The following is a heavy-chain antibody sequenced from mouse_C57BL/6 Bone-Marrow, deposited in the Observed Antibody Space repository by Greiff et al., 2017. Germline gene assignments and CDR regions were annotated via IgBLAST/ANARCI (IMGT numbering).Heavy chain of an antibody. CDR1: GYAFTNYL. V-gene: IGHV1-54*01. D-gene: IGHD4-1*01. CDR3: ARSKNWDAWFAY. Sequence: QVQLKQSGAELVRPGTSVKVSCTASGYAFTNYLIEWVKQRPGQGLEWIGVINPGSGGTNYNEKFKGKATLTADKSSSTAYMQLSSLTSEDSAVDFCARSKNWDAWFAYWGQGTLVTVSA. J-gene: IGHJ3*01. CDR2: INPGSGGT.